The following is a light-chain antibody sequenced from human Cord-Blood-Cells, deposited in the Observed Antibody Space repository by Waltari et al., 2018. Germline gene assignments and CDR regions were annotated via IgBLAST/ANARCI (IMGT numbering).Light chain of an antibody. J-gene: IGLJ3*02. V-gene: IGLV3-1*01. CDR1: KLGDKY. Sequence: SYELTQPPSVSVSPGQTASITCSGYKLGDKYACWYQQKPGQSPVLVIYQDSKRPSGIPERFSGSNSGNTATLTISGTQAMDEADYYCQALDSSTAGGVFGGGTKLTVL. CDR2: QDS. CDR3: QALDSSTAGGV.